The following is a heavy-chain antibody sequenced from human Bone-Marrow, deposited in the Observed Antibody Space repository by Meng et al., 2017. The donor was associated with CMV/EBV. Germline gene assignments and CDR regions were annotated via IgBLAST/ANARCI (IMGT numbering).Heavy chain of an antibody. V-gene: IGHV3-23*01. CDR2: ISGSGDTT. D-gene: IGHD3-10*01. Sequence: GGSLRLSCAASGFTFSSYGMSWVRQAPGKGLEWVSTISGSGDTTYYADSVKGRFTISRDNSKNTLYLQMNSLRAEDTAIYYCAKSQLSISLVRGVMLFWGQGTLVTVSS. CDR3: AKSQLSISLVRGVMLF. CDR1: GFTFSSYG. J-gene: IGHJ4*02.